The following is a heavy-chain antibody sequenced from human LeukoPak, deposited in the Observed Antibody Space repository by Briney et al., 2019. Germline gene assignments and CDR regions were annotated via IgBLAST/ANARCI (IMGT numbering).Heavy chain of an antibody. Sequence: GGSLRLSCAASGFTFSSYAMSWVRQAPGKGLEWVSHINSDTNITPYTASVSGQFAISRDNAKNSLYLHVNNLRDEDTAVYYCVRDHDWSFDLWGQGALVTVSS. J-gene: IGHJ4*02. CDR3: VRDHDWSFDL. D-gene: IGHD1-1*01. V-gene: IGHV3-48*02. CDR2: INSDTNIT. CDR1: GFTFSSYA.